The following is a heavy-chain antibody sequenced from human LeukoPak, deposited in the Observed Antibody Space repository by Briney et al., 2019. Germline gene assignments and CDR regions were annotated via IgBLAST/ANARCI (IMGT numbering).Heavy chain of an antibody. CDR1: GGTLSSYA. D-gene: IGHD6-13*01. CDR3: ARSGVGIAAAGFEY. Sequence: VASVKVSCKASGGTLSSYAISWVRQAPGQGLEWMGGIIPILGTTNYAQRFQGRVTITTDESTSTAYMELSSLRSEDTAVYYCARSGVGIAAAGFEYWGQGTLATVPS. CDR2: IIPILGTT. J-gene: IGHJ4*02. V-gene: IGHV1-69*05.